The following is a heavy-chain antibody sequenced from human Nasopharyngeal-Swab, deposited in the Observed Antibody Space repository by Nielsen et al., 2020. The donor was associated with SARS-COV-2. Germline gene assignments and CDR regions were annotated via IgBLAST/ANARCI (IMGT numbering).Heavy chain of an antibody. V-gene: IGHV3-7*03. J-gene: IGHJ4*02. CDR2: VNQHGSEK. D-gene: IGHD4-17*01. Sequence: GESLKISCEASGFTFKSYWMSWVRQAPGKGLEWVANVNQHGSEKYYANSVEGRFTISRDNAKNSVYLQMNRLSPEDTAVYYCAKDGLYGYYAGSPGFDSWGQGMLVTVSS. CDR3: AKDGLYGYYAGSPGFDS. CDR1: GFTFKSYW.